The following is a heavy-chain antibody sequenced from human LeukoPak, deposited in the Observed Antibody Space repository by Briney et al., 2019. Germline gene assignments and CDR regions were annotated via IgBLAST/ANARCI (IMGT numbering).Heavy chain of an antibody. J-gene: IGHJ4*02. Sequence: ASVKVSCKASGYTFTGYYMHWVRQAPGQGLEWMGIINPSGGSTSYAQKFQGRVTMTRDTSTSTVYMELSSLRSEDTAVYYCATDVVNGKAAAGTGDNGGQGTLATVSS. CDR2: INPSGGST. V-gene: IGHV1-46*01. D-gene: IGHD6-13*01. CDR1: GYTFTGYY. CDR3: ATDVVNGKAAAGTGDN.